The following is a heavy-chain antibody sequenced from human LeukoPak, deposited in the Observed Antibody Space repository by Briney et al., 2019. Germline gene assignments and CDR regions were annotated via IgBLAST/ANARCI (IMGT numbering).Heavy chain of an antibody. V-gene: IGHV4-34*01. CDR3: ARFYYYDASRPPY. J-gene: IGHJ4*02. CDR1: SGSFSGYY. Sequence: PSETLSLTCAVYSGSFSGYYWSWIRQPPGKGLEWIGEINHSGSTNYNPSLKSRVTISVDTSKNQFSLKVNSLTVADTAVYYCARFYYYDASRPPYWGQGTLVAVSS. CDR2: INHSGST. D-gene: IGHD3-22*01.